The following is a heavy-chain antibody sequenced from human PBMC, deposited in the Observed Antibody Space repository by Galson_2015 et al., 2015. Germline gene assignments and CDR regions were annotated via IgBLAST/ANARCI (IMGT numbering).Heavy chain of an antibody. J-gene: IGHJ3*02. V-gene: IGHV3-48*03. CDR3: ARGGSLEYLFNAFDM. CDR1: GFTFRNYE. CDR2: IRGGGNTI. D-gene: IGHD3-3*01. Sequence: SLRLSCAASGFTFRNYEMNWVRQAPGKGLEWASYIRGGGNTIYYADSVQGRFTISRDDAKNSVFLQMNSLRAEDTAVYYCARGGSLEYLFNAFDMWGQGTMVTVSS.